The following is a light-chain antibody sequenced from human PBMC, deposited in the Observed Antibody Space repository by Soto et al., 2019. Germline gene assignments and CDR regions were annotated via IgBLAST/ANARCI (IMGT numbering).Light chain of an antibody. CDR1: QSVSTN. CDR2: GAS. Sequence: EIVMTQSPATLSVSPGERATLSCRASQSVSTNIAWYQQKPGQAPRLLIYGASTRATGIPARFSGSGSGTEFTLTISSLQSEDFAVYYCQQYNYCSTFGQGTKLEIK. V-gene: IGKV3-15*01. J-gene: IGKJ2*01. CDR3: QQYNYCST.